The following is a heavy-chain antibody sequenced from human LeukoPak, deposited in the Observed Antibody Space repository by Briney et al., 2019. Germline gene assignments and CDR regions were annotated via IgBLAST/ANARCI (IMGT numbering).Heavy chain of an antibody. CDR1: GFTFSSYG. J-gene: IGHJ4*02. CDR2: IRYDGSNK. Sequence: GGSLRLSCAASGFTFSSYGMHWVRQAPGKGLEWVAFIRYDGSNKYYADSVKGRFTISRDNSKNTLYLQMNSLRAEDTAVYYCAKGPTAGYSSSWFPLDYWGQGTLVTVSS. V-gene: IGHV3-30*02. CDR3: AKGPTAGYSSSWFPLDY. D-gene: IGHD6-13*01.